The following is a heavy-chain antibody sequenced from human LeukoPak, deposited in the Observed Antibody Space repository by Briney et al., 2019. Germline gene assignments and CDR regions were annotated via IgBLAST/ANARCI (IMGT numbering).Heavy chain of an antibody. CDR1: GGSISSYY. CDR2: IYTSGST. Sequence: SETLSLTCTVSGGSISSYYWSWIRHPAGKGLEWIGRIYTSGSTNYNPSLKSRVTMSVDTSKNHFSLKLSSVTAADTAVYYCARESSGRGYYDSSGYYGFFDYWGQGTLVTVSS. V-gene: IGHV4-4*07. CDR3: ARESSGRGYYDSSGYYGFFDY. J-gene: IGHJ4*02. D-gene: IGHD3-22*01.